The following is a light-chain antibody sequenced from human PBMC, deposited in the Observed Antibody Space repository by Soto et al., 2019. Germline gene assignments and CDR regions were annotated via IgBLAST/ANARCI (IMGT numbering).Light chain of an antibody. CDR1: QSVSSSY. CDR3: QQYDSSPRT. Sequence: DIVLTQSPGTLSLSPGARATLSCRASQSVSSSYLAWYQQKPGQAPRLLIYGASTRATGIPDRFSGSGSGTDFILTISRLEPEDFAVYYCQQYDSSPRTFGQGTKVDNK. V-gene: IGKV3-20*01. J-gene: IGKJ1*01. CDR2: GAS.